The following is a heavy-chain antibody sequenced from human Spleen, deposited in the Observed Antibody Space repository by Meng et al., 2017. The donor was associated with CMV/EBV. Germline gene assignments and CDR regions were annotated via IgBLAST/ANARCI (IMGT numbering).Heavy chain of an antibody. D-gene: IGHD2-8*01. J-gene: IGHJ4*02. CDR3: ARGLRVVLMGGSFDY. Sequence: GYISSGGYYWRWLRQHPGKGLEWIGYIYYSGSTYYNPSLKSRVTISVDTSKNQFSLKLSSVTAADTAVYYCARGLRVVLMGGSFDYWGQGTLVTVSS. CDR1: GYISSGGYY. CDR2: IYYSGST. V-gene: IGHV4-31*02.